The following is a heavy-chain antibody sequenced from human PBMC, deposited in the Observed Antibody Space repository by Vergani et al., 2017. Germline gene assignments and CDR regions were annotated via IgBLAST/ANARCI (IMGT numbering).Heavy chain of an antibody. Sequence: QVQLVQSGAEVKKPGASVKVSCKASGYTYTNYGISWVRQAPGQRLEWMGWISGYNGNTNYTQNLQGRVTMTTDTSTKTAYMELRSLRSDDTAVYYCARDAIRGYSYRNIDYWGQGTLVTVSS. CDR1: GYTYTNYG. D-gene: IGHD5-18*01. J-gene: IGHJ4*02. CDR3: ARDAIRGYSYRNIDY. CDR2: ISGYNGNT. V-gene: IGHV1-18*01.